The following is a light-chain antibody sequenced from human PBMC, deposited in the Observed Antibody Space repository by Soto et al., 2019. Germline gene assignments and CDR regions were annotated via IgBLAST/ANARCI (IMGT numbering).Light chain of an antibody. CDR1: SSDVGYYNY. Sequence: QSALTQPPSASGSPGQSVTISCTGTSSDVGYYNYVSWYQQHPGKAPKLMIYEVSKRPSGVPDRFSGSKSGNTASLTVSGLQAEAEADYYCSSYAGRNNLVFGGGTKVTVL. V-gene: IGLV2-8*01. CDR3: SSYAGRNNLV. CDR2: EVS. J-gene: IGLJ3*02.